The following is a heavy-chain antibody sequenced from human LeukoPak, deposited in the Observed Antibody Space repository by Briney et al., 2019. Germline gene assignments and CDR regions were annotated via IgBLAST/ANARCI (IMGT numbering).Heavy chain of an antibody. V-gene: IGHV3-48*01. CDR1: GFTFSSYS. D-gene: IGHD7-27*01. CDR3: AKVPMRTGFLLGYFDY. Sequence: GGSLRLSCAASGFTFSSYSMNWVRQAPGKGLEWVSYISSSSSTIYYADSVKGRFTISRDNAKNSLYLQMNSLRAEDTALYYCAKVPMRTGFLLGYFDYWGQGTLVTVSS. J-gene: IGHJ4*02. CDR2: ISSSSSTI.